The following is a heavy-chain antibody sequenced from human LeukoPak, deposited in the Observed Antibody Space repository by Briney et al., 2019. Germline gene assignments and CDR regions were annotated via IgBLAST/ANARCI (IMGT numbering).Heavy chain of an antibody. Sequence: GGSLRLSCAASGFTFSSYGMHWVRQAPGKGLEWVAVIWYDGSNKYYADSVKGRFTISRDNSKNTLYLQMNSLRAEDTAVYYCARDAWFGEFTLMDVWGQGTTVTVSS. J-gene: IGHJ6*02. V-gene: IGHV3-33*01. CDR3: ARDAWFGEFTLMDV. CDR1: GFTFSSYG. D-gene: IGHD3-10*01. CDR2: IWYDGSNK.